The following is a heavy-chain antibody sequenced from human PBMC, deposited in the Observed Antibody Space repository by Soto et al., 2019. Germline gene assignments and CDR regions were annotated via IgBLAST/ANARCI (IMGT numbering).Heavy chain of an antibody. D-gene: IGHD6-13*01. CDR3: AHDSSSWPGDWFDP. CDR1: GFSLSTSGVG. CDR2: IYWDDDK. Sequence: SGPTLVKPTQTLTLTCTFSGFSLSTSGVGVGWIRQPPGKALEWLALIYWDDDKRYSPSLKSRLTITKDTSKNQVVLTMTNMDPVDTATYYCAHDSSSWPGDWFDPWGQGTLVTVSS. J-gene: IGHJ5*02. V-gene: IGHV2-5*02.